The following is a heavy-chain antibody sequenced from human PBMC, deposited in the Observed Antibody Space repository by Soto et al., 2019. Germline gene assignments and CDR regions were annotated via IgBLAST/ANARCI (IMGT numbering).Heavy chain of an antibody. V-gene: IGHV4-30-2*01. Sequence: QLQLQQSGSGLVKPSQTLSLTCAVSGGSISSGGYSWSWIRQPPGKGLEWIGYIYHTGSTYYNPSLKSRVTIAVDRSKNHFSLKRSTVTAADTAVYYCARVPTPWGQGTLVTVSS. CDR3: ARVPTP. CDR1: GGSISSGGYS. CDR2: IYHTGST. J-gene: IGHJ5*02.